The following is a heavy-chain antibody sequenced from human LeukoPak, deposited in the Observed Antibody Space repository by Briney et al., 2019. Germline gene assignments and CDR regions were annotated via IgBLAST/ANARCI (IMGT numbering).Heavy chain of an antibody. D-gene: IGHD3-22*01. CDR2: ISGSGGST. CDR1: GFTFSSYA. CDR3: AKEIVEVKNHPAVFDY. V-gene: IGHV3-23*01. Sequence: PGGSLRLSCAASGFTFSSYAMSWVRQAPGKGLEWVSAISGSGGSTYYADSVKGRFTISRDNSKNTLYLQMNSLRAEDTAVYYCAKEIVEVKNHPAVFDYWGQGTLVTVSS. J-gene: IGHJ4*02.